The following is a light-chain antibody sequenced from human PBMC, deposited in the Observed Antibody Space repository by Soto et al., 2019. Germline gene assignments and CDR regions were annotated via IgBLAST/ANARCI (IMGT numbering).Light chain of an antibody. CDR3: SSNTSSSTLV. V-gene: IGLV2-14*01. J-gene: IGLJ2*01. Sequence: QSVLTQPASVSGSPGQSITISCTGTSNDVGGYNYVSWYQQHPGKAPKLMIYDVSNRPSGVSNRFSGSKSGNTASLTISGLQAEDEAHYYCSSNTSSSTLVFGGGTKLTVL. CDR2: DVS. CDR1: SNDVGGYNY.